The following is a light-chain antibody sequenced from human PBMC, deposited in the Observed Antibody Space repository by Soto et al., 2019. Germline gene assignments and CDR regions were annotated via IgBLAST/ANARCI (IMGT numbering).Light chain of an antibody. CDR1: QSISSW. V-gene: IGKV1-5*01. CDR3: QQYNSYSLDT. CDR2: DAS. Sequence: DIQMTQSPSTLSASVGDRVTITCRASQSISSWLAWYQQKPGKAPKPLIYDASSLESGVPSRFSGSGSGTEFTLTISSLQPDDFATYYCQQYNSYSLDTFGQGTKLEIK. J-gene: IGKJ2*01.